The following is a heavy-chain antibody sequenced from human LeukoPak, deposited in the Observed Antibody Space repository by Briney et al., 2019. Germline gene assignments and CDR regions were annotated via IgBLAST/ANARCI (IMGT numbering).Heavy chain of an antibody. Sequence: PSETLSLTCAVYGGSFSGYYCGWIRQPPGKGLEWIGEIKHSGTTNTNPSRKSRVTISVDTSKNHFSMKLTSVTPTDTAAYYCARGPSYGDYDPPYKDWFDPWGQGNLVTVSS. D-gene: IGHD4-17*01. J-gene: IGHJ5*02. CDR1: GGSFSGYY. V-gene: IGHV4-34*01. CDR3: ARGPSYGDYDPPYKDWFDP. CDR2: IKHSGTT.